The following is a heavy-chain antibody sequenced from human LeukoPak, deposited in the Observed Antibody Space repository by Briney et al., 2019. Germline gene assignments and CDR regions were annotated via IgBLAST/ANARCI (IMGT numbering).Heavy chain of an antibody. Sequence: GGSLRLSCAASGFAFSSYAMSWVRQAPGKGLEWVSAISGSGGSTYYADSVKGRFTISRDNSKNTLYLQMNSLRAEDTAVYYCAKVIVATPGTFDIWGQGTMVTVSS. V-gene: IGHV3-23*01. J-gene: IGHJ3*02. D-gene: IGHD5-12*01. CDR1: GFAFSSYA. CDR3: AKVIVATPGTFDI. CDR2: ISGSGGST.